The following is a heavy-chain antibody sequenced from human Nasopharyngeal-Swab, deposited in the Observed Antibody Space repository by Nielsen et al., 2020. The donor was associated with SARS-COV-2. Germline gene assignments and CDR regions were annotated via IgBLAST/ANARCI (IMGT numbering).Heavy chain of an antibody. CDR1: GFTFSSYS. D-gene: IGHD3-3*01. CDR2: ISSSSSTI. J-gene: IGHJ4*02. CDR3: ARDKGGITIFGVVLDY. Sequence: GGSLRLSCAASGFTFSSYSMNWVRRAPGKGLEWVSYISSSSSTIYYADSVKGRFTISRDNAKNSLYLQMNSLRAEDTAVYYCARDKGGITIFGVVLDYWGQGTLVTVSS. V-gene: IGHV3-48*04.